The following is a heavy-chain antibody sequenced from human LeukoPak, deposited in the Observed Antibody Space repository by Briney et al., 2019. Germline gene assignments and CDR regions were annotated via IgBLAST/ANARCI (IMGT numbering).Heavy chain of an antibody. J-gene: IGHJ3*02. V-gene: IGHV4-34*01. D-gene: IGHD1-20*01. CDR1: GGSFSGYY. CDR3: ARGVNNWNVDVFDI. CDR2: INHSGST. Sequence: PSETLSLTCAVYGGSFSGYYWSWIRQPPGKGLEWIGEINHSGSTNYNPSLKSRVTVSVDTSKNQFSLKLSSVTAADTAVYYCARGVNNWNVDVFDIWGQGTMVTVSS.